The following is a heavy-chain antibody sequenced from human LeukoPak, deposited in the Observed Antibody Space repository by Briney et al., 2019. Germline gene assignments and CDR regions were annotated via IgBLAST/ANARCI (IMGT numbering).Heavy chain of an antibody. CDR1: GGSISNSDYS. J-gene: IGHJ4*02. Sequence: PSETLSLTCTVSGGSISNSDYSWGWIRQPPGKGLEWIGSIYYSGSTYYNPSLKSRVTIPVDTSKNQFSLKLNSVTAADTAVYYCARVADGKGYPFDYWGQGTLVTVSS. D-gene: IGHD5-18*01. V-gene: IGHV4-39*07. CDR3: ARVADGKGYPFDY. CDR2: IYYSGST.